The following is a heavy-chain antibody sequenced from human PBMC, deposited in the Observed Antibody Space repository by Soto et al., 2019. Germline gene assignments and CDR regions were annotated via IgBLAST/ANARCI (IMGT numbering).Heavy chain of an antibody. Sequence: LVDSLKISDMGRGYSLTSYWISWLRQINGKGLEWMGIIYPGDSDTRYSPSFHGQVTIAADKSISTAYLQLSSLKASDTAMYYCAKGGSYEHDYGKAVWGKGTTVLVFS. CDR2: IYPGDSDT. CDR3: AKGGSYEHDYGKAV. CDR1: GYSLTSYW. D-gene: IGHD1-26*01. J-gene: IGHJ6*01. V-gene: IGHV5-51*01.